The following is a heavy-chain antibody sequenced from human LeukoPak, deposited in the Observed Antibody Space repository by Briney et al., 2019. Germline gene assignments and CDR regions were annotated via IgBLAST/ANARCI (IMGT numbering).Heavy chain of an antibody. V-gene: IGHV1-2*02. CDR2: INPNSGGT. J-gene: IGHJ3*01. Sequence: GASVKFFCKASGYTFTGYYMHWVRQAPGQGLEWMGWINPNSGGTNYAQKFQGRVTMTRDTSISTAYMELSRLRSDDTAVYYCARDSPYYYASSGYYYVSAFDLWGQGTMVTVSS. CDR1: GYTFTGYY. D-gene: IGHD3-22*01. CDR3: ARDSPYYYASSGYYYVSAFDL.